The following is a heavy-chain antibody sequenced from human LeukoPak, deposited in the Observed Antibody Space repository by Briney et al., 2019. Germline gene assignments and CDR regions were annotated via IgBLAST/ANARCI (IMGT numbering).Heavy chain of an antibody. V-gene: IGHV3-30*04. J-gene: IGHJ4*02. CDR3: AKSPVSCGGGSCYSEFDY. CDR2: ISYDGSNK. CDR1: GFTFSSYA. D-gene: IGHD2-15*01. Sequence: GGSLRLSCAASGFTFSSYAMHWVRQAPGKGLGWVAVISYDGSNKYYADSVKGRFTISRDNSKNTLYLQMNSLRAEDTAVYYCAKSPVSCGGGSCYSEFDYWGQGTLVTVSS.